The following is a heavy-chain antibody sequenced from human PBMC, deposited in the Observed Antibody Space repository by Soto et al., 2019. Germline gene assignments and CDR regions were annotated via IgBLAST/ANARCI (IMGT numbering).Heavy chain of an antibody. Sequence: GGSLRLSCAASGFIFSSYPMHWVRQAPGKGLEWVSGFHHSGGVTYYADSVKGRFTISRDNSKNTLYLQMDSLRVEDTAVYYCAKAYASYSRGWEYYLDYWDQGTLVTVSS. D-gene: IGHD6-19*01. CDR2: FHHSGGVT. V-gene: IGHV3-23*01. CDR1: GFIFSSYP. CDR3: AKAYASYSRGWEYYLDY. J-gene: IGHJ4*02.